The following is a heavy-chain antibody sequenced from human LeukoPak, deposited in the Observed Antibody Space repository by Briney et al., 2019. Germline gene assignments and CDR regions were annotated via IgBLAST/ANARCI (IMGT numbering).Heavy chain of an antibody. D-gene: IGHD6-6*01. CDR3: AREEAAPYYFDY. Sequence: PSETLSLTCTVSGGSISSGDYYWSWIRQPPGKGLEWIGYIYYSGSTYYNPPLKSRVTISVDTSKNQFSLKLSSVTAADTAVYYCAREEAAPYYFDYWGQGTLVTVSS. J-gene: IGHJ4*02. CDR1: GGSISSGDYY. CDR2: IYYSGST. V-gene: IGHV4-30-4*01.